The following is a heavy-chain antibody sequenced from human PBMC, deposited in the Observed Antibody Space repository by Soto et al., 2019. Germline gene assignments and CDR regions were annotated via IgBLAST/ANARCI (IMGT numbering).Heavy chain of an antibody. CDR3: TRDSDYGDSRYFDY. CDR2: IRSKAYGGTT. V-gene: IGHV3-49*03. Sequence: GSLRLSCTASGFTFGDYAMSWFRQAPGKGLEWVGFIRSKAYGGTTEYAASVKGRFTISRDDSKSIAYLQMNSLKTEDTAVYYCTRDSDYGDSRYFDYWGQGTLVTVSS. J-gene: IGHJ4*02. CDR1: GFTFGDYA. D-gene: IGHD4-17*01.